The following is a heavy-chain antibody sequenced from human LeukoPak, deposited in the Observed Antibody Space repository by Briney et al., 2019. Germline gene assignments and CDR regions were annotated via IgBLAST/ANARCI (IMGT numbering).Heavy chain of an antibody. J-gene: IGHJ4*02. CDR1: GFTFSNFA. CDR3: AKDLARGFCGGGSCYPFDY. V-gene: IGHV3-23*01. Sequence: PGGSLRLSCVASGFTFSNFAMTWVRQAPGEGLDWFSTIGGGGDGTYYADSVKGRFTISRDESKNTLYLQMNSLRAEDTAIYYCAKDLARGFCGGGSCYPFDYWGQGTLVTVSS. CDR2: IGGGGDGT. D-gene: IGHD2-15*01.